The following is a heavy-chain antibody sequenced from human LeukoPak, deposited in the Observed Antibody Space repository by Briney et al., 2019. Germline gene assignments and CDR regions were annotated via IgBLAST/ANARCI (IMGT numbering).Heavy chain of an antibody. Sequence: QPGGSLRLSCAASGFTFSSYWMHWVRHAPGKGLLWVSRINSDGSSTTYADSVKGRFTISRDNAKNTLYLQMNSLRAEDTAVYYCARGSSSSWYALDYWGQGTLVTVSS. V-gene: IGHV3-74*01. CDR1: GFTFSSYW. CDR2: INSDGSST. D-gene: IGHD6-13*01. CDR3: ARGSSSSWYALDY. J-gene: IGHJ4*02.